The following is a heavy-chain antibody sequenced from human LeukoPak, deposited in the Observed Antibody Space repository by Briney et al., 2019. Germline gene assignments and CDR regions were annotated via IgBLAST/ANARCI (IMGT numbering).Heavy chain of an antibody. J-gene: IGHJ4*02. D-gene: IGHD3-3*01. V-gene: IGHV3-23*01. CDR1: GFTFDDYG. CDR3: AKDFVYGSRFPRPLDY. Sequence: SGGSLRLSCAASGFTFDDYGMSWVRHAPGRGLEWVSGISNGGTNTYYTDSVKGRFAISRDNSRNTLYLQMNSLRADDTARYYCAKDFVYGSRFPRPLDYWGQGTLVTVSS. CDR2: ISNGGTNT.